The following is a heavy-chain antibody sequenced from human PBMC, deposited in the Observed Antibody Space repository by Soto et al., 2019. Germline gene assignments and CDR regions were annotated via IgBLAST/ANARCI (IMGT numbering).Heavy chain of an antibody. CDR1: GVTFSSYA. CDR2: IIPIFGTA. J-gene: IGHJ4*02. D-gene: IGHD6-13*01. V-gene: IGHV1-69*13. Sequence: SVKVSCKASGVTFSSYAISWVRQAPGQGLEWMGGIIPIFGTANYAQKFQGRVTITADESTSTAYMELSSLRSEDTAVYYCARDLGSSWAPDYWGQGTLVTVSS. CDR3: ARDLGSSWAPDY.